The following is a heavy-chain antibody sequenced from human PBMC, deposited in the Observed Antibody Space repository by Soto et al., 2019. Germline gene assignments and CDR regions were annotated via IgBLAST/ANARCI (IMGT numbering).Heavy chain of an antibody. CDR3: ARAGSELLAFDY. V-gene: IGHV4-30-4*01. J-gene: IGHJ4*02. Sequence: SETLSLTCSVSGGSISSGDYYWSWIRQPPGKGLEWIGYIYYSGSTYYNPSLKSRVTISVDTSKNQFSLKLSSVTAADTAVYYCARAGSELLAFDYWGQGTLVTVSS. CDR2: IYYSGST. CDR1: GGSISSGDYY. D-gene: IGHD2-15*01.